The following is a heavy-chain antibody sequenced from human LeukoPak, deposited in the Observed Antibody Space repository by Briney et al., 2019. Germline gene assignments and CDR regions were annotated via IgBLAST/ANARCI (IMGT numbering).Heavy chain of an antibody. CDR2: ISSSGSTI. CDR1: GFTFSDYY. V-gene: IGHV3-11*04. D-gene: IGHD2-15*01. CDR3: ARREWDIVVVVAATQSPFDY. J-gene: IGHJ4*02. Sequence: GGSLRLSCAASGFTFSDYYMSWIRQAPGKGLEWVSYISSSGSTIYYADSVKGRFTISRDNAKNSLYLQMNSLRAEDTAVYYCARREWDIVVVVAATQSPFDYWGQGTLVTVSS.